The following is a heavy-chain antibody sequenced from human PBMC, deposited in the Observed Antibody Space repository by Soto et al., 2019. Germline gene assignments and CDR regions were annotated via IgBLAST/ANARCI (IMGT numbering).Heavy chain of an antibody. CDR2: IIPIFAAT. V-gene: IGHV1-69*01. CDR1: GGSFSDFA. CDR3: ARGGIVAVPAALSSYDDYTNYRFDS. Sequence: QVQLAQSGAEVRKPGSSVKVSCRASGGSFSDFAFSWVRQAPGQGLEWMGGIIPIFAATKYAQRFQDRVTITADASTKTVYLALSSLTSDDSAVYYCARGGIVAVPAALSSYDDYTNYRFDSWGQGTLVSVSS. J-gene: IGHJ4*02. D-gene: IGHD2-15*01.